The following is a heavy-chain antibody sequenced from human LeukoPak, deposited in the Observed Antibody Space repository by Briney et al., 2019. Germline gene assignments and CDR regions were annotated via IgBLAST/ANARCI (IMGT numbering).Heavy chain of an antibody. V-gene: IGHV3-23*01. Sequence: GGSLRLSCAASGFTFSTYDMNWVRQAPGKGLEWVSGISGSGGSRFYTDSVKGRFTISRDNSKNTLYLQMNSLRAEDTAVYYCAKLREWELPDLFDYWGQGTLVTVSS. D-gene: IGHD1-26*01. CDR1: GFTFSTYD. CDR3: AKLREWELPDLFDY. CDR2: ISGSGGSR. J-gene: IGHJ4*02.